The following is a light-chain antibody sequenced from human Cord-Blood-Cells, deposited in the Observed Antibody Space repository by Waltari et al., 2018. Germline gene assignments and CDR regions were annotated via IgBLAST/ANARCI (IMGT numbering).Light chain of an antibody. CDR1: SSDVGSYNL. CDR2: EGS. V-gene: IGLV2-23*01. J-gene: IGLJ3*02. Sequence: QSALTQPAPVSGSPGQSITISCTGTSSDVGSYNLVSWYQQHPDKAPRLLIYEGSKRPSGVSNRFSGSKSGNTASLTISGLQAEDEADYYCCSYAGSSTWVFGGGTKLTVL. CDR3: CSYAGSSTWV.